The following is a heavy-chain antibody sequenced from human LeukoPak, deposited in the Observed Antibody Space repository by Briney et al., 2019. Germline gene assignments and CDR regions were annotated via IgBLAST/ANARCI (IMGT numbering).Heavy chain of an antibody. CDR2: IRYDGSNK. D-gene: IGHD3-10*01. CDR1: GFTFSSYG. J-gene: IGHJ4*02. V-gene: IGHV3-30*02. Sequence: GSLRLSCAASGFTFSSYGMHWVRQAPGKGLEWVAFIRYDGSNKYYADSVKGRFTISRDNSKNTLYLQMNSLRAEDTAVYYCAKDGVYYGSGSRFDYWGQGTLVTVSS. CDR3: AKDGVYYGSGSRFDY.